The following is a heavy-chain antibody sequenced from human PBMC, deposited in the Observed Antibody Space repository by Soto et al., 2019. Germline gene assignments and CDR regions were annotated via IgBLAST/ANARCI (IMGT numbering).Heavy chain of an antibody. V-gene: IGHV4-31*03. Sequence: QVHLQESGPGLVKPSQTLSLTCTVSSGSTNSGGSYWSWIRQHPGKGLEWIGYIYSSGNTYYNPSLKSRLAISLDTSKNQFSLKLSSVTAADTAVYYCASNGVGGDWFDPWGQGTLVTVSS. CDR2: IYSSGNT. CDR3: ASNGVGGDWFDP. D-gene: IGHD2-8*01. J-gene: IGHJ5*02. CDR1: SGSTNSGGSY.